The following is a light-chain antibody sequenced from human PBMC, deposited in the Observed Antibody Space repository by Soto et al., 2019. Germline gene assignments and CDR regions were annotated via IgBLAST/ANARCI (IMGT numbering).Light chain of an antibody. CDR2: GAS. Sequence: EIVMTQSPATLSVSPGERATLSCRASQSISSNLAWYQQKPGQAPRLLIYGASNRATGFPARFSGGGSGTEFTLTISSLQSEDGEVYDGQQYNYRPLTFGVGTKVEIK. CDR3: QQYNYRPLT. V-gene: IGKV3-15*01. J-gene: IGKJ4*01. CDR1: QSISSN.